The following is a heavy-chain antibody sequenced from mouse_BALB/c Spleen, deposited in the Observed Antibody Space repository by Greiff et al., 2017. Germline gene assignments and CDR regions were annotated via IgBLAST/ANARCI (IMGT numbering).Heavy chain of an antibody. CDR1: GYTFTSYW. CDR3: ARSGYDYDYFDY. CDR2: INPSTGYT. J-gene: IGHJ2*01. Sequence: QVQLQQSGAELAKPGASVKMSCKASGYTFTSYWMHWVKQRPGQGLEWIGYINPSTGYTEYNQKFKDKATLTADKSSSTAYMQLSSLTSEDSAVYYCARSGYDYDYFDYWGQGTTLTVSS. D-gene: IGHD2-4*01. V-gene: IGHV1-7*01.